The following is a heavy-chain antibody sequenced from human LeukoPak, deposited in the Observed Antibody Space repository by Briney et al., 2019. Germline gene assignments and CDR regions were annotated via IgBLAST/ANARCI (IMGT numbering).Heavy chain of an antibody. V-gene: IGHV4-38-2*02. CDR3: ARRLGYKYYFDY. D-gene: IGHD3-10*01. CDR2: INHSGST. J-gene: IGHJ4*02. CDR1: GYSISSGYY. Sequence: SETLSLTCTVSGYSISSGYYWGWIRQPPGKGLEWIGEINHSGSTNYNPSLKSRVTISVDTSKNQFSLKLSSVTAADTAVYYCARRLGYKYYFDYWGQGTLVTVSS.